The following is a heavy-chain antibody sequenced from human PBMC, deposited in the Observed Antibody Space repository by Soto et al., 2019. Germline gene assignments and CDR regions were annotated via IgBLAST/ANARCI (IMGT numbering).Heavy chain of an antibody. V-gene: IGHV3-23*01. D-gene: IGHD1-26*01. CDR2: ISGSGGST. CDR1: GFTFSSYA. CDR3: ARRGSGSYYDY. J-gene: IGHJ4*02. Sequence: EVQLLESGGGLVQPGGSLRLSCAASGFTFSSYAMRWVRQAPVKGLEWVSAISGSGGSTYYADSVKGRFTISRDNSKNTLYLQMPRLRAAETAVYYCARRGSGSYYDYWGQGTLVTVSS.